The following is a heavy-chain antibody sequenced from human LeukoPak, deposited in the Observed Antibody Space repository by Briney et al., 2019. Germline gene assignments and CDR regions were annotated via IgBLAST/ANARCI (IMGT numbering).Heavy chain of an antibody. J-gene: IGHJ2*01. CDR3: AKDRTVGASYWYFDL. CDR1: GFTFSSYA. V-gene: IGHV3-30-3*01. Sequence: GRSLRLSCAASGFTFSSYAVHWVRQAPGKGLEWVAVIAYDGSNKYHADSVKGRFTISRDSSKNTLFLHMNTLRAEDTAIYYCAKDRTVGASYWYFDLWGRGTLVTVSS. CDR2: IAYDGSNK. D-gene: IGHD1-26*01.